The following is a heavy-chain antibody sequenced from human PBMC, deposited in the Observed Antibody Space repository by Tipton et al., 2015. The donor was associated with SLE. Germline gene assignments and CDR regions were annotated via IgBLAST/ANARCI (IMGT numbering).Heavy chain of an antibody. J-gene: IGHJ5*02. V-gene: IGHV4-59*11. CDR1: GDSISSHY. CDR2: VYYSGTT. D-gene: IGHD3-16*01. Sequence: TLSLTCTVSGDSISSHYWSWIRQPPGKGLEWIGDVYYSGTTNYNPSLKSRVTISVDTSKNQFSLKLSSVTAADTAVYYCARDSGGGYGWFDPWGQGTLVTVSS. CDR3: ARDSGGGYGWFDP.